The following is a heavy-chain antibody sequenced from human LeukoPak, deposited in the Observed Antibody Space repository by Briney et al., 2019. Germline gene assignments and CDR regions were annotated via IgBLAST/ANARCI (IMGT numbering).Heavy chain of an antibody. CDR2: VYRTGST. D-gene: IGHD3-10*01. J-gene: IGHJ4*02. V-gene: IGHV4-38-2*02. CDR3: ARDVSITMIRGVTFDY. CDR1: GYSISSDYY. Sequence: SETLSLTCTVSGYSISSDYYWGWIRQPPGKGLEWFGNVYRTGSTYYNPSLTSRVTISIDTSKNQFSLKLSSVTAADTAVYYCARDVSITMIRGVTFDYWGQGALVTVSS.